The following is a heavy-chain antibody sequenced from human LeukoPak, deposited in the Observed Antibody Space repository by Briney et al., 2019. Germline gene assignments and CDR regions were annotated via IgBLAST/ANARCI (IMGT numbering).Heavy chain of an antibody. CDR1: GFTVSSNY. CDR3: ARGPQRVWAFDI. J-gene: IGHJ3*02. D-gene: IGHD5/OR15-5a*01. Sequence: GGSLRLTCAASGFTVSSNYMSWVRQAPGKGLEWVSVIYSGGSTYYADSVKGRFTISRDNSKNTLYLQMNSLRAEDTAVYYCARGPQRVWAFDIWGQGTMVTVSS. V-gene: IGHV3-53*01. CDR2: IYSGGST.